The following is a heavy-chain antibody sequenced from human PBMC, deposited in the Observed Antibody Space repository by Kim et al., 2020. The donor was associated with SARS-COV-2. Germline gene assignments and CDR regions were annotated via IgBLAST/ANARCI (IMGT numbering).Heavy chain of an antibody. J-gene: IGHJ6*02. D-gene: IGHD3-9*01. Sequence: SETLSLTCTVSGGSVSSGSYYWSWIRQPPGKGLEWIGYIYYSGSTNYNPSLKSRVTISVDTSENQFSLKLSSVTAADTAVYYCARDSSPGYFDWLSPMDVWGQGTTVTVSS. V-gene: IGHV4-61*01. CDR3: ARDSSPGYFDWLSPMDV. CDR2: IYYSGST. CDR1: GGSVSSGSYY.